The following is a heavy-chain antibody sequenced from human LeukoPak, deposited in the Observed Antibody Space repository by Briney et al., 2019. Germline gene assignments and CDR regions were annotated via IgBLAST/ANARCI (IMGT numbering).Heavy chain of an antibody. D-gene: IGHD2-15*01. CDR3: ARGVASDY. Sequence: SETLSLTCTVSGGSISSYYWSWIRQPPGKGLEWIGYIYYSGSTNYNPSLKSRVTISVDTSKNQFSLKLRSVTAADTAVYYCARGVASDYWGQGTLVTVSS. CDR1: GGSISSYY. J-gene: IGHJ4*01. V-gene: IGHV4-59*01. CDR2: IYYSGST.